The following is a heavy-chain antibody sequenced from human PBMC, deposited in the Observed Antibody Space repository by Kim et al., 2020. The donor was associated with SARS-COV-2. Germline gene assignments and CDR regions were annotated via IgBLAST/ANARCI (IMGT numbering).Heavy chain of an antibody. CDR2: INHSGST. Sequence: SETLSLTCAVYGGSFSGYYWSWIRQPPGKGLEWIGEINHSGSTNYNPSLKSRVTISVDTSKNQFSLKLSSVTAADTAVYYCARGSRYYYDSSGYSYYYYGMDVWGQGTTVTVSS. V-gene: IGHV4-34*01. D-gene: IGHD3-22*01. J-gene: IGHJ6*02. CDR1: GGSFSGYY. CDR3: ARGSRYYYDSSGYSYYYYGMDV.